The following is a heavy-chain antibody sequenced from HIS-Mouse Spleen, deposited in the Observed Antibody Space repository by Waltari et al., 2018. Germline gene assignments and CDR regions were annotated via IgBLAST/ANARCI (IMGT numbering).Heavy chain of an antibody. CDR1: GFTLSSYA. V-gene: IGHV3-30-3*01. Sequence: QVQLVESGGGVVQPGRSLRLPCAASGFTLSSYAMHWVRQAPGKGLEWVAVISYDGSNKYYADSVKGRFTISRDNSKNTLYLQMNSLRAEDTAVYYCARDHSGWYFDYWGQGTLVTVSS. J-gene: IGHJ4*02. CDR2: ISYDGSNK. CDR3: ARDHSGWYFDY. D-gene: IGHD6-19*01.